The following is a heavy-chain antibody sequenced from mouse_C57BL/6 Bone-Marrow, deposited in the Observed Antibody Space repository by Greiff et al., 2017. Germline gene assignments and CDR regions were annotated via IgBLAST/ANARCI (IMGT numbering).Heavy chain of an antibody. CDR1: GYTFTSYW. J-gene: IGHJ1*03. CDR3: ARPYYSNYWYFDV. Sequence: QVQLKQSGAELVMPGASVKLSCKASGYTFTSYWMHWVKQRPGQGLEWIGEIDPSDSYTNYNQKFKGKSTLTVDKSSSTAYMQLSSLTSEDSAVYYCARPYYSNYWYFDVWGTGTTVTVSS. V-gene: IGHV1-69*01. CDR2: IDPSDSYT. D-gene: IGHD2-5*01.